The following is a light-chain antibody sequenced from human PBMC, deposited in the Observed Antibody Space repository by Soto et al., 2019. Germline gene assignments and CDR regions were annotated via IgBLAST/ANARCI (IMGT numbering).Light chain of an antibody. CDR1: TSNIGATSD. CDR2: ADN. CDR3: QSYDTSLGAWV. V-gene: IGLV1-40*01. Sequence: QLVLTQPPSVSGAPGQRVTISCTGSTSNIGATSDVHWYQQLPRRAPKLLIYADNYRPSGVPDRFSGSKSGTSASLAISGLQAEDEADYHCQSYDTSLGAWVFGGGTKVTVL. J-gene: IGLJ3*02.